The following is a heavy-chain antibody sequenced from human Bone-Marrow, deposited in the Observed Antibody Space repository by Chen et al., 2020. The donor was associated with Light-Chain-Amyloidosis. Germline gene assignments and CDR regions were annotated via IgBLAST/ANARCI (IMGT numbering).Heavy chain of an antibody. D-gene: IGHD3-10*01. CDR2: VSGSTLST. CDR3: TRKGGYFDF. Sequence: EVQLVESGGGLVQPGGSLRLSCATAGFNFSSFGMSWVRQAPGKGLEWVSTVSGSTLSTYYAGAVKGRFIISRDNSKSTLYLQMNSLRAGDTAVYFCTRKGGYFDFWGQGSLVTVSS. V-gene: IGHV3-23*04. CDR1: GFNFSSFG. J-gene: IGHJ4*02.